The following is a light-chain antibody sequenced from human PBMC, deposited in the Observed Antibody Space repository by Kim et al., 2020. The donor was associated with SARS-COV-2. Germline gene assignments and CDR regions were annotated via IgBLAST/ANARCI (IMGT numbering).Light chain of an antibody. CDR2: SMS. CDR3: QQYNSWPRT. Sequence: VSPGQGVTLSCKASQYISDNLAWYQQKPGQPPRPLIYSMSTRATGVPARFSGSGSGIDFTLTINSLQSEDFAAYYCQQYNSWPRTFGQGTKVDIK. V-gene: IGKV3-15*01. J-gene: IGKJ1*01. CDR1: QYISDN.